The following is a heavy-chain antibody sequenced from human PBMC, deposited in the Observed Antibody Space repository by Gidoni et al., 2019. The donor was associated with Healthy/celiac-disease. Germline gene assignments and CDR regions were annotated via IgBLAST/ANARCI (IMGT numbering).Heavy chain of an antibody. CDR2: INSDGRST. J-gene: IGHJ4*02. V-gene: IGHV3-74*01. D-gene: IGHD3-10*01. CDR3: ARGGEGILWFGELEVDY. Sequence: EVQLVESGGGLVQPGGSLRLSCAASGFTFSRYWMHWVRQAPGKGLVWVSRINSDGRSTSYADSVKGRFTSSGDNDKNTLYLKMNSRRAEDTAVYYCARGGEGILWFGELEVDYWGQGTLVTVSS. CDR1: GFTFSRYW.